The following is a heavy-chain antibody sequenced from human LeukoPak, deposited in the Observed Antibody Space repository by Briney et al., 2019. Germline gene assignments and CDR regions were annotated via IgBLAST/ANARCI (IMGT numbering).Heavy chain of an antibody. V-gene: IGHV1-18*01. J-gene: IGHJ6*03. D-gene: IGHD3-9*01. Sequence: ASVKVSCKASGYTFTSYGISWVRQAPGQGLEWMGWISAYNGNTNYAQKLQGRVTMTTDTSTSTAYMELRSLRSDDTAVYYCARVVTIYDILTGYQNYYYYYYMDVWGKGTTVTVSS. CDR3: ARVVTIYDILTGYQNYYYYYYMDV. CDR2: ISAYNGNT. CDR1: GYTFTSYG.